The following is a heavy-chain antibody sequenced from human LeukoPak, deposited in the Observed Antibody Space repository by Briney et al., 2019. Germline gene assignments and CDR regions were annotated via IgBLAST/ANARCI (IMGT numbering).Heavy chain of an antibody. J-gene: IGHJ4*02. D-gene: IGHD6-19*01. CDR2: ISGSGGST. CDR3: VKDQQWLVN. CDR1: GFTFSNYA. Sequence: PGGSLRLSCAASGFTFSNYAMTWVRQGPGRGLEWISTISGSGGSTYYADSVKGRFTISRDNSKNILSLQMNSLRVEDTALYYCVKDQQWLVNWGQGTLLTVSS. V-gene: IGHV3-23*01.